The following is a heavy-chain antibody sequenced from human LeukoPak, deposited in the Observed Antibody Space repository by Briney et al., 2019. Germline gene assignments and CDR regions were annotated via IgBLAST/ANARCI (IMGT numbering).Heavy chain of an antibody. V-gene: IGHV1-69*13. D-gene: IGHD3-3*01. Sequence: GASVKVSCKASGGTFRRHAISWVRQAPGQGLEWMGGIIPILGTTDYAQKFQGRVTITADEATSTASMELSRLRSDDTAVYYCTRGFWSEGPVGYWGQGTLVTVSS. CDR1: GGTFRRHA. J-gene: IGHJ4*02. CDR3: TRGFWSEGPVGY. CDR2: IIPILGTT.